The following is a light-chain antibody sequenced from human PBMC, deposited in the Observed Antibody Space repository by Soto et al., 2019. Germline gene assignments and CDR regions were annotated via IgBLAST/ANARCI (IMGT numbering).Light chain of an antibody. CDR3: QQYGSSPRT. CDR2: GAS. J-gene: IGKJ1*01. CDR1: QSVSSSY. V-gene: IGKV3-20*01. Sequence: EIALTQSPGTLSLSPGERATLSCRASQSVSSSYLAWYQQKPSQAPRLRIYGASSRATGIPDRFSGSGSGSDFTLTISRLEPEDFAVYYCQQYGSSPRTFGQGTKVEIK.